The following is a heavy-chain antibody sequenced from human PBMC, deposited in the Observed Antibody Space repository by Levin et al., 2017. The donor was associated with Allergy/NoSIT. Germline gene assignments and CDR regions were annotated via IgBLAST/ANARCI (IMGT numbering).Heavy chain of an antibody. J-gene: IGHJ6*02. V-gene: IGHV3-74*01. CDR2: INSDGSST. D-gene: IGHD2-8*01. CDR1: GFTFSSYW. CDR3: ASRYANYYGMDV. Sequence: GESLKISCAASGFTFSSYWMHWVRQAPGKGLVWVSRINSDGSSTSYADSVKGRFTISRDNAKNTLYLQMNSLRAEDTAVYYCASRYANYYGMDVWGQGTTVTVSS.